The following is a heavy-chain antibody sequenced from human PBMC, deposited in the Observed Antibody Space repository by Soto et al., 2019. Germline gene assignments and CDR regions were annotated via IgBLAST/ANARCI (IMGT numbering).Heavy chain of an antibody. Sequence: ASVKVSWKASGYTFTSYAMHWVRQAPRQRLEWMGWINAGNGNTKYSQKFQGRVTITRDTATSTAYMELRSLRSDDTALYYCARGDSYYHSSDFDYWGQGTLVTVSS. CDR1: GYTFTSYA. CDR2: INAGNGNT. J-gene: IGHJ4*02. CDR3: ARGDSYYHSSDFDY. D-gene: IGHD3-22*01. V-gene: IGHV1-3*01.